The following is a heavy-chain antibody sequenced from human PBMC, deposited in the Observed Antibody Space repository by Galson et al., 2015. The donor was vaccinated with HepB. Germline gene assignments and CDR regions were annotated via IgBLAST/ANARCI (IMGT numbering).Heavy chain of an antibody. CDR3: VRHLDYGGNPFDC. J-gene: IGHJ4*02. CDR2: VHPGESLT. CDR1: GYSFTSYW. Sequence: QSGAEVKKPGESLKISCWISGYSFTSYWIGWVRQMPGRGLEWLGIVHPGESLTTYSQSFEGQVIVSADKSMNTAYLQWNSLKASATAMYYCVRHLDYGGNPFDCWGQGTLVTVPS. D-gene: IGHD4-23*01. V-gene: IGHV5-51*01.